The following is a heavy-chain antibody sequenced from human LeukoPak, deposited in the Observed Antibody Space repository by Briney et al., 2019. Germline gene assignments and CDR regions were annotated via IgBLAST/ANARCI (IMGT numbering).Heavy chain of an antibody. Sequence: ASVKVSCKASGGTFSSYAISWVRQAPGQGLEWMGGIIPIFGTANYAQKFQGRVTITTDESTSTAYMELSSLRSEDTAVYYCARGGDIVATINPLDYWGQGTLVTVSS. CDR3: ARGGDIVATINPLDY. CDR1: GGTFSSYA. D-gene: IGHD5-12*01. J-gene: IGHJ4*02. V-gene: IGHV1-69*05. CDR2: IIPIFGTA.